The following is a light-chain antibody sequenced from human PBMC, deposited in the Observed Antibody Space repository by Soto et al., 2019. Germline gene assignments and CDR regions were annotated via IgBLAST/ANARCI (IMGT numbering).Light chain of an antibody. Sequence: EIVLTQSPGTLSLSPGERATLSCRASPSVSGRNVAWYQQKPAQAPRLLIYGASTRATGIPARFSGGGSGTEFTLTISSLQSADCAVYYCQQYNDWPLTFGGGTKVEI. CDR3: QQYNDWPLT. V-gene: IGKV3-15*01. J-gene: IGKJ4*01. CDR2: GAS. CDR1: PSVSGRN.